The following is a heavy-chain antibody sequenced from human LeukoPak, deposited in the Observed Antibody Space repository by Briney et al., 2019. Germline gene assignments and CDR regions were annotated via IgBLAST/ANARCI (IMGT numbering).Heavy chain of an antibody. CDR1: GLTVSSNC. V-gene: IGHV3-53*05. CDR3: AKDGGGNGDSSYYMEV. D-gene: IGHD1-1*01. J-gene: IGHJ6*03. Sequence: GGSLRLSCAASGLTVSSNCMSWVRQAPGKGLEWVSFIYSGGNTYYADSVKGRFTISRDNSKNTLYLQMNSLRAEDTAVYYCAKDGGGNGDSSYYMEVWGKGTTVTVSS. CDR2: IYSGGNT.